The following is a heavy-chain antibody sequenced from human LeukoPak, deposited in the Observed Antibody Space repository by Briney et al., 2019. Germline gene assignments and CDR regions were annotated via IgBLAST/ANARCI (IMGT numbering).Heavy chain of an antibody. Sequence: ASVKVSCEASGYTFTSYSMNWVRQAPGQGLEWMGWINTNTGNPTYAQGFTGRFVFSLDTSVSTAYLQISSLKAEDTAVYYCARVTPRIAVAAADYWGQGTLVTVSS. CDR3: ARVTPRIAVAAADY. D-gene: IGHD6-19*01. J-gene: IGHJ4*02. CDR2: INTNTGNP. V-gene: IGHV7-4-1*02. CDR1: GYTFTSYS.